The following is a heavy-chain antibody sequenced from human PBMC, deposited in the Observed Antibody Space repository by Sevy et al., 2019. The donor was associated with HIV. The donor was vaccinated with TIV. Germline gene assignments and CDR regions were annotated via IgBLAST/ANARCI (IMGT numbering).Heavy chain of an antibody. D-gene: IGHD1-1*01. CDR2: IYYSGST. CDR3: ARATYNWGYSFDY. CDR1: GGSISSYY. J-gene: IGHJ4*02. V-gene: IGHV4-59*01. Sequence: SENLSLTCTVSGGSISSYYWSCIRQPPGKGLEWIGYIYYSGSTNYNPSLKSRVTISVDTSKNQFSLKLGSVTAADTAVYYCARATYNWGYSFDYWGQGTLVTVSS.